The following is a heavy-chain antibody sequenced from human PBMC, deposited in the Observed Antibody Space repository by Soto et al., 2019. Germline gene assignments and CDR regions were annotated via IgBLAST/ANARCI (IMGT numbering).Heavy chain of an antibody. Sequence: ASVKVSCKASGYAFTSYCISWVRQAPGQGLEWMGWISAYNGNTNYAQKLQGRVTMTTDTSTSTAYMELRSLRSDDTAVYYCARDQGDYDYVWESTYGMDVWGQGTTVTVSS. CDR2: ISAYNGNT. CDR3: ARDQGDYDYVWESTYGMDV. J-gene: IGHJ6*02. CDR1: GYAFTSYC. D-gene: IGHD3-16*01. V-gene: IGHV1-18*01.